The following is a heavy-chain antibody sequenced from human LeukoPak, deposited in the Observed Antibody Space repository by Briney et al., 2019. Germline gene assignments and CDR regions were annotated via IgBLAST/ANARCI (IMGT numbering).Heavy chain of an antibody. CDR1: GFTVSSNH. CDR2: IYSGGST. Sequence: QTGGSLRLSCAASGFTVSSNHMSWVRQAPGKGLEWVSVIYSGGSTSYADSAKGRFTISRDNSKNTLYLQMNSLRAEDTTVYYCARGGGGSSSGPTYWGQGTLVTVSS. CDR3: ARGGGGSSSGPTY. V-gene: IGHV3-66*01. D-gene: IGHD6-13*01. J-gene: IGHJ4*02.